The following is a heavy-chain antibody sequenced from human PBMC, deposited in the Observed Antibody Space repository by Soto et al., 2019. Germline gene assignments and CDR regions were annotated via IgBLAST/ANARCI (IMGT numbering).Heavy chain of an antibody. Sequence: GASVKVSCKASGYTFTGYYMHWVRQAPGQGLEWMGWINPNSGGTNYAQKFQGRVTMTRDTSISTAYMELSRLRSDDTAVYYCARGGYSSRWSSDYYGMDVWGQGTTVTVYS. J-gene: IGHJ6*02. V-gene: IGHV1-2*02. D-gene: IGHD6-13*01. CDR2: INPNSGGT. CDR1: GYTFTGYY. CDR3: ARGGYSSRWSSDYYGMDV.